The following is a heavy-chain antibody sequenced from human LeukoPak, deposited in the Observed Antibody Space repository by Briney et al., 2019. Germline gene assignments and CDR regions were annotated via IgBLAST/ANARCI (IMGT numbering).Heavy chain of an antibody. D-gene: IGHD2-15*01. CDR2: INHSGST. CDR1: GGSFSGYY. V-gene: IGHV4-34*01. Sequence: SETLSLTCAVYGGSFSGYYWSWIRQPPGKGLEWIGEINHSGSTNYNPSLKSRVTISVDPSKNQFSLKLSSVTAADTAVYYCARRRVVVVAATVPSLKRYWYFDLWGRGTLVTVS. CDR3: ARRRVVVVAATVPSLKRYWYFDL. J-gene: IGHJ2*01.